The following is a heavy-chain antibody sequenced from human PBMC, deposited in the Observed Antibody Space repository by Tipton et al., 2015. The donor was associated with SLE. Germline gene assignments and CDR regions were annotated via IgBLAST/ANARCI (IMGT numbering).Heavy chain of an antibody. CDR1: GFSFSSYW. Sequence: SLRLSCAASGFSFSSYWMSWVRQAPGKGLEGVANIKQDGSEKYYVDSVKGRFTISRDNAKNSLYLQMNSLRADDTAIYYCAREGYYYDSGDAFDIWGQGTMVTVSS. V-gene: IGHV3-7*03. J-gene: IGHJ3*02. CDR3: AREGYYYDSGDAFDI. D-gene: IGHD3-22*01. CDR2: IKQDGSEK.